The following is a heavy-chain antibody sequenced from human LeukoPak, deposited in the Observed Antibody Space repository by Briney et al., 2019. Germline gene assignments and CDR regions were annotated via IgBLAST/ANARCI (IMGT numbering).Heavy chain of an antibody. J-gene: IGHJ4*02. CDR3: ATVMGGSSGWLDY. CDR1: GYRLTELS. D-gene: IGHD6-19*01. V-gene: IGHV1-24*01. Sequence: ASVKVSCKVSGYRLTELSIHGVPQAPGKGLEGMGGFDPEDGETIYAQKFQGRVTMTEDTSTDTAYMDLSSLRSEDTAVYYCATVMGGSSGWLDYWGQGTLVTVSS. CDR2: FDPEDGET.